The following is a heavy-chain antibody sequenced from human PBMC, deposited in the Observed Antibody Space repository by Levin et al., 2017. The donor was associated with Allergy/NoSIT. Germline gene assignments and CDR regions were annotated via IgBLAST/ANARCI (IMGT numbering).Heavy chain of an antibody. J-gene: IGHJ5*01. Sequence: GGSLRLSCAASGFTFNNYALTWVRQAPGKGLEWVSSVRARGGDISYADSVKGRFTVSRDKSKNTLYLQMNSLTAEDTAVYYCAKDVISGSMGWFDPWGQGTLVTVPS. V-gene: IGHV3-23*01. CDR3: AKDVISGSMGWFDP. CDR2: VRARGGDI. CDR1: GFTFNNYA. D-gene: IGHD1-26*01.